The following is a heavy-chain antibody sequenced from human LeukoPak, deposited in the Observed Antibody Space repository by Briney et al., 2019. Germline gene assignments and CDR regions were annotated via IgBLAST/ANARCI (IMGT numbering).Heavy chain of an antibody. J-gene: IGHJ5*02. Sequence: GGSLRLSCAASGFTFSSYAMSWVRQAPGKGLEWVSAISGSGGSTYYADSVKGRFTISRDNSKNTLYLQMNSLRAEDTAVYYCAREGSYCSSTSCYDVNWFDPWGQGTLVTVSS. CDR3: AREGSYCSSTSCYDVNWFDP. D-gene: IGHD2-2*01. V-gene: IGHV3-23*01. CDR1: GFTFSSYA. CDR2: ISGSGGST.